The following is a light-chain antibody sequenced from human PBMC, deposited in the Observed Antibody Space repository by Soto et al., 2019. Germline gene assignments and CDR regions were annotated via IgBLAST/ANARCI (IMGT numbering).Light chain of an antibody. J-gene: IGKJ2*01. V-gene: IGKV1-5*01. CDR1: QSISTR. CDR2: DPS. Sequence: DIQITKSPSTMSASVGDRVIITCRASQSISTRLAWFPQKPGKAPNLLIYDPSNLEGGVPSRFSGSGSGTEFTPIISSLQPDVFSTDYCQQYNRYPYTFGQGTKLEIK. CDR3: QQYNRYPYT.